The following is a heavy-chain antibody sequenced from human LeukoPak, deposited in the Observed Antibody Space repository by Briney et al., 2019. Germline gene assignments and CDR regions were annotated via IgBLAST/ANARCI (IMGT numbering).Heavy chain of an antibody. CDR1: GGSISSGGYS. Sequence: PSETLSLTCAVSGGSISSGGYSWSWIRQPPGTGLEWIGYIYHSGSTYYNPSLKGRVTISVDRSKNQFSLKLSSVTAADTAVYYCARAPTGRSSSGWFDPWGQGTLVTVSS. CDR2: IYHSGST. CDR3: ARAPTGRSSSGWFDP. J-gene: IGHJ5*02. D-gene: IGHD6-6*01. V-gene: IGHV4-30-2*01.